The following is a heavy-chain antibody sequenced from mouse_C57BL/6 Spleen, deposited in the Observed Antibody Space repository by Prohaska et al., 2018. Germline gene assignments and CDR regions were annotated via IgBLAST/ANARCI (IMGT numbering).Heavy chain of an antibody. D-gene: IGHD1-1*01. CDR3: AVIYYYDSSRYYFDY. Sequence: EVKLEESGGGLVQPGGSMKLSCVASGFTFSNYWMNWVRQSPEKGLEWVAQIRLKSDMYVTHYAESVKGRFTISRYDSKSSVYLQMNNLRAEDTGIYYCAVIYYYDSSRYYFDYWGQGTTLTVSS. CDR1: GFTFSNYW. CDR2: IRLKSDMYVT. J-gene: IGHJ2*01. V-gene: IGHV6-3*01.